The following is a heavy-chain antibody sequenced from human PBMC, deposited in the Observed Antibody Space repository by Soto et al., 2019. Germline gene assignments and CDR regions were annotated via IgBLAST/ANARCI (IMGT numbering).Heavy chain of an antibody. D-gene: IGHD1-1*01. CDR1: GFTFSSYS. CDR2: ISSSSSYI. J-gene: IGHJ4*02. Sequence: GGSLRLSCAASGFTFSSYSMNWVRQAPGKGLEWVSSISSSSSYIYYADSVKGRFTISRDNSKNTLYLQMSSLRAEDTAVYYCAKSVYNWNDGFFDYWGQGTLVTVSS. CDR3: AKSVYNWNDGFFDY. V-gene: IGHV3-21*01.